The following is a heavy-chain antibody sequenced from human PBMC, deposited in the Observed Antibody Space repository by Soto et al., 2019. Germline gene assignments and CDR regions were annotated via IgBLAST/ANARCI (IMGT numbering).Heavy chain of an antibody. J-gene: IGHJ5*02. V-gene: IGHV3-30-3*01. CDR3: ARGRVPAANVRWFDP. CDR2: ISYDGSNK. CDR1: GFTFSSYA. D-gene: IGHD2-2*01. Sequence: QVQLVESGGGVVQPGRSLRLSCAASGFTFSSYAMHWVRQAPGKGLEWVAVISYDGSNKYYADSVKGRFTISRDNSKNTLYLQMNSLRAEDTAVYYCARGRVPAANVRWFDPWGQGTLVTVSS.